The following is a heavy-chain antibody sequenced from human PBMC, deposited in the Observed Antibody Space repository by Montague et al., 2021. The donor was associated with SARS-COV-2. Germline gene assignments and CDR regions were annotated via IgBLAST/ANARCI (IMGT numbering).Heavy chain of an antibody. Sequence: PALVKPTQTLTLTCTSSGFSLTTSGVGVGWIRQPPGKALEWLARIDWDDDKYYSTSLKTRLTISKDTSKNQVVLTMTNMDPVDTATYYCARDKYYYDSSGYYPLVYFDYWGQGTLVTVSS. J-gene: IGHJ4*02. CDR2: IDWDDDK. CDR3: ARDKYYYDSSGYYPLVYFDY. D-gene: IGHD3-22*01. CDR1: GFSLTTSGVG. V-gene: IGHV2-70*11.